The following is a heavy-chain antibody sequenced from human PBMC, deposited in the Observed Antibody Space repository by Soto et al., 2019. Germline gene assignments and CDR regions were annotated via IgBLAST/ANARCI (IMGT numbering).Heavy chain of an antibody. J-gene: IGHJ4*02. CDR1: GGTFSSYT. V-gene: IGHV1-69*02. CDR2: IIPILGIA. CDR3: ALFNIVVVVAATREFDY. D-gene: IGHD2-15*01. Sequence: QVQLVQSGAEVKKPGSSVKVSCKASGGTFSSYTISWVRQAPGQGLEWMGRIIPILGIANYAQKFLGRVTITADKSTSTAYMELSSVRSEDTAVYYCALFNIVVVVAATREFDYWGQGTLVTVSS.